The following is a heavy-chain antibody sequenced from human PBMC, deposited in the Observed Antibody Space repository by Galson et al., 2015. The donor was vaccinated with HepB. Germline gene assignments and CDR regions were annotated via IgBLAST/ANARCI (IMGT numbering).Heavy chain of an antibody. D-gene: IGHD3-10*01. CDR1: GFTFSSYT. J-gene: IGHJ2*01. CDR3: VRVYFGSGSSSAYWYFDL. Sequence: SLRLSCAASGFTFSSYTMNWVRQAPGKRLESVSYISSTGTTMYYADSAKGRFTISRDNAQNSLYLQMNSLRDEDTAVYYCVRVYFGSGSSSAYWYFDLWGRGALVTVSS. V-gene: IGHV3-48*02. CDR2: ISSTGTTM.